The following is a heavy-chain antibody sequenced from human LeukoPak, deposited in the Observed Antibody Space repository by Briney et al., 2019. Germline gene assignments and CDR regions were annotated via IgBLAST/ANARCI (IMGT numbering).Heavy chain of an antibody. D-gene: IGHD6-6*01. J-gene: IGHJ6*03. CDR1: GYTFTGYY. Sequence: SVKVSCKASGYTFTGYYMHWVRQAPGQGLEWMGGIIPIFGTANYAQKFQGRVTITTDESTSTAYMELSSLRSEDTAVYYCARAVDIAARGYYYYYYMDVWGKGTTVTVSS. CDR3: ARAVDIAARGYYYYYYMDV. CDR2: IIPIFGTA. V-gene: IGHV1-69*05.